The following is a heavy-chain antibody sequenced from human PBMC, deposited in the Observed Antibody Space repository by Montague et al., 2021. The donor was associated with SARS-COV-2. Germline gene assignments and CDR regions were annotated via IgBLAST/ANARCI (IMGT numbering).Heavy chain of an antibody. V-gene: IGHV4-34*01. D-gene: IGHD2-2*02. CDR2: IYHSRST. CDR1: GGSFSGYS. CDR3: RVVPAGIPKGPNFYYMDV. Sequence: SETLSLTCAVYGGSFSGYSWSWIRQPPGKGLEWIGQIYHSRSTNYNPSLKSRVTISVDTSKNQFSLKLSSVTAADTALYYCRVVPAGIPKGPNFYYMDVWGKGTTVTVSS. J-gene: IGHJ6*03.